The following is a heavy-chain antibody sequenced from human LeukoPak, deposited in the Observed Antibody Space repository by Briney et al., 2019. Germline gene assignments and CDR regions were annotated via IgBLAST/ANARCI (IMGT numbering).Heavy chain of an antibody. D-gene: IGHD5-18*01. CDR1: GFTFSNYW. V-gene: IGHV3-74*01. CDR3: AKDRRYSYYYYYYMDV. J-gene: IGHJ6*03. Sequence: GGSLRLSCAASGFTFSNYWMHWVRQAPGKGLVWVSRINSDGINTSYADSVKGRFTISRDNAKNTLNLQMNSLRAEDTAVYYCAKDRRYSYYYYYYMDVWGKGTTVTISS. CDR2: INSDGINT.